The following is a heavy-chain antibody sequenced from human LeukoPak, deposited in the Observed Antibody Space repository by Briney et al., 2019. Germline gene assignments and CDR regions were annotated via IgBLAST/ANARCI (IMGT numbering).Heavy chain of an antibody. V-gene: IGHV3-21*01. J-gene: IGHJ5*02. CDR1: GFIFSSYA. Sequence: GRSLRLSCAASGFIFSSYAMHWVRQAPGKGLEWVSSISSSSSYIYYADSVKGRFTISRDNAKNSLYLQMNSLRAEDTAVYYCAKDRPDWFDPWGQGTLVTVSS. CDR3: AKDRPDWFDP. CDR2: ISSSSSYI.